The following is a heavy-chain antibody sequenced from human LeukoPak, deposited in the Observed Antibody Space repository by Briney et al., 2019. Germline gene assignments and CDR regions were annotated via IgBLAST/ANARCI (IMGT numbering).Heavy chain of an antibody. J-gene: IGHJ6*03. CDR1: GGSLSGYY. CDR2: INHSGSF. V-gene: IGHV4-34*01. Sequence: SETLSLTCAVYGGSLSGYYWSWIRQPPGKGLEWIGEINHSGSFNYNSSLKSRVTISVDTSKKQFSLKLSSVTAADTAVYYCARRMGRRFGERYYYYHYMDVWGKGTTVTISS. D-gene: IGHD3-10*01. CDR3: ARRMGRRFGERYYYYHYMDV.